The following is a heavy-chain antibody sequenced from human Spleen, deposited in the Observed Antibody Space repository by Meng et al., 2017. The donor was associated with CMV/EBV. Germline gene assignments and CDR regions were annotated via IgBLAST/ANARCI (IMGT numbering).Heavy chain of an antibody. CDR3: AKDPRRSSSSRPDWFDP. Sequence: FTLSSYGTSGARQAPGKGLEWVSTISGSGGKIYYADSAKGRFTISRDNSKNTLHLQLNTLRVEDSAVYFCAKDPRRSSSSRPDWFDPWGQGTLVTVSS. V-gene: IGHV3-23*01. CDR1: FTLSSYG. J-gene: IGHJ5*02. D-gene: IGHD6-6*01. CDR2: ISGSGGKI.